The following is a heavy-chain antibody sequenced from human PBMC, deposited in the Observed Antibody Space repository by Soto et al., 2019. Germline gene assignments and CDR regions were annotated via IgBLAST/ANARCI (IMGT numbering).Heavy chain of an antibody. Sequence: PGESLKISCKGSGYSFTSYWIGWVRQMPGKGLEWMGIIYPGDSDTRYSPSFQGQVTISADKSISTAYLQWSSLEASDTAMYYCARSCVSGYYDSSGYRGTYYYYGMDVWGQGTTVTVSS. CDR2: IYPGDSDT. CDR3: ARSCVSGYYDSSGYRGTYYYYGMDV. D-gene: IGHD3-22*01. CDR1: GYSFTSYW. J-gene: IGHJ6*02. V-gene: IGHV5-51*01.